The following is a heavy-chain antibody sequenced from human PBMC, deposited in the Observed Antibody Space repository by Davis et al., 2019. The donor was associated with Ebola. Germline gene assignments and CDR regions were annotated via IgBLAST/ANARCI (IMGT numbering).Heavy chain of an antibody. V-gene: IGHV3-23*01. CDR3: ARAGGNYYDSSGYYYGY. D-gene: IGHD3-22*01. Sequence: PGGSLRLSCAASGFTFSSYAMSWVRQAPGKGLEWVSAISGSGGSTYYADSVKGRSTISRDNAKNSLYLQMNSLRAEDTAVYYCARAGGNYYDSSGYYYGYWGQGTLVTVSS. J-gene: IGHJ4*02. CDR1: GFTFSSYA. CDR2: ISGSGGST.